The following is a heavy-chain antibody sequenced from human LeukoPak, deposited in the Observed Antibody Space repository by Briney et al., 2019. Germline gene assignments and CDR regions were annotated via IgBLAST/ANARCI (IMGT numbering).Heavy chain of an antibody. CDR1: GFSFSLYS. Sequence: KTGGSLTLSCVASGFSFSLYSMNWVRQAPGKGLEWVSTISGDSSGNYIDYADSVKGRFTISRDNAKNSVFLQMNGLRDDDTAVYYCTREGGVGSWGQGTRVSVSS. CDR2: ISGDSSGNYI. J-gene: IGHJ5*01. CDR3: TREGGVGS. D-gene: IGHD3-16*01. V-gene: IGHV3-21*01.